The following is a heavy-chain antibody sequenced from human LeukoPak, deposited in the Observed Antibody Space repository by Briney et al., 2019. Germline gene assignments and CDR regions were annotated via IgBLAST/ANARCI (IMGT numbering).Heavy chain of an antibody. Sequence: PGGSLRLSCAASGFIYSHYGMHWVRQAPGKGLEWVAVIWSDGTNSFYGGSVKGRFTISRDNSQNTLFLQMDSIRVEDTAVYYCVRDAQRGFDYSNSLRYWGHGTLVTVSS. J-gene: IGHJ4*01. CDR3: VRDAQRGFDYSNSLRY. CDR2: IWSDGTNS. D-gene: IGHD4-11*01. V-gene: IGHV3-33*08. CDR1: GFIYSHYG.